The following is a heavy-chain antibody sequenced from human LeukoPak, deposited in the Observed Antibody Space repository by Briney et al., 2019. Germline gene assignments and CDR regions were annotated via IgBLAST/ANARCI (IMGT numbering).Heavy chain of an antibody. D-gene: IGHD2-15*01. Sequence: GGSLRLSCAASGFSFSDYHMTWIRQAPGKGLEWISDISGSGSAIRYADSVKGRFTISRENVKNSLYLQMNNLRVEDTAIYYCARDRTYCSGGRCYDLFDIWGQGTMVTVSS. CDR1: GFSFSDYH. V-gene: IGHV3-11*04. CDR2: ISGSGSAI. CDR3: ARDRTYCSGGRCYDLFDI. J-gene: IGHJ3*02.